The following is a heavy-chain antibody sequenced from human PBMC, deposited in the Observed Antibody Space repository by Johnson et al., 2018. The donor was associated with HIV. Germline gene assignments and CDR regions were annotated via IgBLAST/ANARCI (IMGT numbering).Heavy chain of an antibody. Sequence: VQLVESGGGVVQPGRSLRLSCAASGFTFSSYGMHWVRQAPGKGLEWVAGVWYDGSNKNYADSVKGRFTIFRDNSENTLFLQMNRLRAEDTAVYYCAKDRTNWGYDAFDIWGQGTMVTVSS. CDR3: AKDRTNWGYDAFDI. V-gene: IGHV3-33*06. D-gene: IGHD3-16*01. CDR1: GFTFSSYG. J-gene: IGHJ3*02. CDR2: VWYDGSNK.